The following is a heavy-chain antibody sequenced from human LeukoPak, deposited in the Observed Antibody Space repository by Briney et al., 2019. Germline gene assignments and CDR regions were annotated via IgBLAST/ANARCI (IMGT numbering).Heavy chain of an antibody. CDR3: AREDRGYYGSGSSDI. V-gene: IGHV3-21*01. CDR1: GFTFSSYS. J-gene: IGHJ3*02. D-gene: IGHD3-10*01. CDR2: ISGSSYYI. Sequence: SGGSLRLSCAASGFTFSSYSMNWVRQAPGKGLEWVSSISGSSYYIYYADSVKGRFTISRDNAKNSLYLQMNSLRAEDTAVYYCAREDRGYYGSGSSDIWGQGTMVTVSS.